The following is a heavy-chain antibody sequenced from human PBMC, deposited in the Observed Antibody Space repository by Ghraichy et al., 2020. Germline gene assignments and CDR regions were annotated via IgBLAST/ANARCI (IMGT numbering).Heavy chain of an antibody. J-gene: IGHJ4*02. CDR2: INPNSGGT. CDR1: GYTFTGYY. Sequence: ASVKVSCKASGYTFTGYYMHWVRQAPGQGLEWMGWINPNSGGTNYAQKFQGWVTMTRDTSISTAYMELSRLRSDDTAVYYCARRRSSGPLGPLDYWGQGTLVTVSS. V-gene: IGHV1-2*04. CDR3: ARRRSSGPLGPLDY. D-gene: IGHD3-22*01.